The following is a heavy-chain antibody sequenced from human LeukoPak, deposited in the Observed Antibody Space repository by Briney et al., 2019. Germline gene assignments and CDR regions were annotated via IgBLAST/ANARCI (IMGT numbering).Heavy chain of an antibody. J-gene: IGHJ4*02. V-gene: IGHV3-23*01. CDR2: ITGSGDRT. Sequence: GGSLRLSCAASGFTFSNYAMSWVRQAPGKGLEWVSTITGSGDRTYYADSVKGRFTISRDNSKNTLYLQMNSLRAEDTALYHCAKARSDSSGYYYLDWGQGTLVTVSS. D-gene: IGHD3-22*01. CDR3: AKARSDSSGYYYLD. CDR1: GFTFSNYA.